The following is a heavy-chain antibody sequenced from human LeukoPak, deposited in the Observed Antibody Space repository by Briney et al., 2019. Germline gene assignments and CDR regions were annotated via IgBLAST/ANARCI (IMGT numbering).Heavy chain of an antibody. V-gene: IGHV1-46*01. J-gene: IGHJ4*02. CDR1: GNTFTSYY. D-gene: IGHD1-1*01. Sequence: RASVKVSCKASGNTFTSYYMHWVRQAPGQGLEWMGIINPSGGSTSYAQKFQGRVTMTGDTSTSTVYMELSSLRSEDTAVYYCARDQTRNDVYYNDWGQGTLVTVSS. CDR2: INPSGGST. CDR3: ARDQTRNDVYYND.